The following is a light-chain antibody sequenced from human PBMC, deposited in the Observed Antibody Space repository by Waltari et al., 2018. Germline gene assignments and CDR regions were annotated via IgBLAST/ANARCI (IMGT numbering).Light chain of an antibody. V-gene: IGKV4-1*01. CDR1: QSVLYNSNDKNY. CDR2: WAS. Sequence: DIVMTQSPEFLAVSLGERATINCKSSQSVLYNSNDKNYLAWYQQKPGQPPKLLIYWASTRQAGVPDRFSGSGSGTYFTLTINILQAEDVAVYYWQQYYRRRTFGRGTRVEIK. J-gene: IGKJ1*01. CDR3: QQYYRRRT.